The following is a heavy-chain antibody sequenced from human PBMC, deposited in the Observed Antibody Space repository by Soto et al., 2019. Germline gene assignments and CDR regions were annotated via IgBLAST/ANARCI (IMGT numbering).Heavy chain of an antibody. Sequence: GGSLRLSCAASGFTFSNYWMSWVRQAPGKGLEWVANIKQDGSEKYYVDSVKGRFTISRDNAKNSLYLQMNSLRAEDTAVYYCARVRYYYDSSGPYYFDYWGQGTLVTVSS. CDR2: IKQDGSEK. CDR3: ARVRYYYDSSGPYYFDY. V-gene: IGHV3-7*03. CDR1: GFTFSNYW. D-gene: IGHD3-22*01. J-gene: IGHJ4*02.